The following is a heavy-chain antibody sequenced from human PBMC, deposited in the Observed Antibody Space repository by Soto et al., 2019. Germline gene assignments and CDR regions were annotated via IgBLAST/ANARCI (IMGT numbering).Heavy chain of an antibody. V-gene: IGHV3-23*01. J-gene: IGHJ4*02. D-gene: IGHD3-16*01. CDR3: ANLGAVRGFDY. CDR2: ISGSGGGT. Sequence: GSLRLSCAASGFTFSSYAMSWVRQAPGKGLEWVSAISGSGGGTYYADSVKGRFTISRDNSKNTLYLKMNSLKAEDTAVYYCANLGAVRGFDYWGQGTLVTVSS. CDR1: GFTFSSYA.